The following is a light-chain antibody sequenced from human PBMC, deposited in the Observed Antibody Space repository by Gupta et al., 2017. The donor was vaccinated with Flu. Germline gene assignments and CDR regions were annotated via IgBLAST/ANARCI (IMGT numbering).Light chain of an antibody. CDR1: QSINYY. Sequence: DIQMTQSPSSLSASVGDRVTITCRASQSINYYLNWYQQTPGRAPELLNYAATSLESGVPSRFSGSGPATHFTLTISSLQPEAFATYYCQPSYSTPPTFGQGPRLEIK. J-gene: IGKJ5*01. CDR3: QPSYSTPPT. CDR2: AAT. V-gene: IGKV1-39*01.